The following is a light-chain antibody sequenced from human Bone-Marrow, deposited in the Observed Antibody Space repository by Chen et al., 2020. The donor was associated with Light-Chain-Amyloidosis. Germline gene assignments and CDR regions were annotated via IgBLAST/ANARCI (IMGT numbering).Light chain of an antibody. CDR3: QERSNWPPSIT. J-gene: IGKJ5*01. V-gene: IGKV3-11*01. CDR1: QSVGTY. Sequence: EIVLTQSPAPLSLSPGERAILSCRASQSVGTYLAWYQQKPGQAPRVLIYDASHWATGIPARFSGSGSETDFTLTLSSLGPEDFAVYYCQERSNWPPSITVGQGTRLEMK. CDR2: DAS.